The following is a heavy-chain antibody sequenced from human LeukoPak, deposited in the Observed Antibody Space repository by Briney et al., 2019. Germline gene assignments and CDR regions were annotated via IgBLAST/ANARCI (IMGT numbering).Heavy chain of an antibody. D-gene: IGHD6-13*01. CDR3: ARSQSSSLIDY. Sequence: GGSLRLSCAASGFTFSSYDMHWVRQATGKGLEWVSAIGTAGDTYYPGSVKGRFTFSRDNSKNTPYLQMNSLTVEDTAVYYCARSQSSSLIDYWGQGTLVTVSS. V-gene: IGHV3-13*01. J-gene: IGHJ4*02. CDR1: GFTFSSYD. CDR2: IGTAGDT.